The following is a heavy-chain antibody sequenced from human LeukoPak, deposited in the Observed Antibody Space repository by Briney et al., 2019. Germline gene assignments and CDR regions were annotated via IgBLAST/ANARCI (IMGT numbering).Heavy chain of an antibody. CDR2: VSGSAGTT. J-gene: IGHJ4*02. V-gene: IGHV3-23*01. Sequence: GGSLRLSCAASGFTFSSCAMSWVRQARGKGLEWVSAVSGSAGTTYYADSVKGRFTISRDNSKNTLYLQMNSLRAEDTALYYCARTPLVRYFDSWGQGTLVTVSS. CDR1: GFTFSSCA. D-gene: IGHD2-2*01. CDR3: ARTPLVRYFDS.